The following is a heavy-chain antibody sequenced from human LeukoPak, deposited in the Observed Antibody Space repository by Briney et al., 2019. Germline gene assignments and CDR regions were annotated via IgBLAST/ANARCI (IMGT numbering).Heavy chain of an antibody. CDR3: ARARGSITMVRGVIIFDYFDY. D-gene: IGHD3-10*01. J-gene: IGHJ4*02. V-gene: IGHV4-4*08. CDR2: IYTSGST. CDR1: GGSINSYY. Sequence: SETLSLTCTVSGGSINSYYWSWIRQPPGKGLEWIGRIYTSGSTNYNPSLKSRVTISVDTSKNQFSLKLSSVTAADTAVYYCARARGSITMVRGVIIFDYFDYWGQGTLVTVSS.